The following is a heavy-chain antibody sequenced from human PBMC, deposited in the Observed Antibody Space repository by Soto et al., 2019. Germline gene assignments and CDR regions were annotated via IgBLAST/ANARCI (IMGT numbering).Heavy chain of an antibody. Sequence: QVQLVESGGGVVQPGRSLRLSCAASGFTFSSYGMHWVRQAPGKGLEWVAVISYDGSNKYYADSVKGRFTISRDNSKNPRYLQVNSLRGEDAAVFCCPGRLSGWEFLEGGGGQGTLVTVSS. CDR2: ISYDGSNK. CDR1: GFTFSSYG. CDR3: PGRLSGWEFLEGG. V-gene: IGHV3-30*03. J-gene: IGHJ1*01. D-gene: IGHD3-10*01.